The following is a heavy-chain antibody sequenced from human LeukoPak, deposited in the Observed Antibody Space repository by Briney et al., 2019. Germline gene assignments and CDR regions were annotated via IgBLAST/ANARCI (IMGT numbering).Heavy chain of an antibody. Sequence: ASVKVSCKASGYTFTSYDINWVRQATGQGLEWKGWMNPNSGHTGYAQKFQGRITMTRNTPISTAYMELSSLGSEDTAVYYCATVTRDCSRASCYNYWGQGTLVTVSS. V-gene: IGHV1-8*01. CDR1: GYTFTSYD. CDR3: ATVTRDCSRASCYNY. D-gene: IGHD2-2*02. J-gene: IGHJ4*02. CDR2: MNPNSGHT.